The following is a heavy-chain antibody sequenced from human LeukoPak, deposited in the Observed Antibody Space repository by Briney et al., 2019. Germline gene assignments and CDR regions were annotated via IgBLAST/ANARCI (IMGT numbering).Heavy chain of an antibody. V-gene: IGHV3-23*01. CDR1: GFTFSSYA. J-gene: IGHJ4*02. Sequence: GGSLRLSCAASGFTFSSYAMSWVRRAPGKGLEWGSSISGSGISTYCPDSMKGRFTISRDNSKNKVYLQMNSLRAEDTAVYYCAKVRSAWSPLDYWGQGTLVTVSS. CDR3: AKVRSAWSPLDY. CDR2: ISGSGIST. D-gene: IGHD6-19*01.